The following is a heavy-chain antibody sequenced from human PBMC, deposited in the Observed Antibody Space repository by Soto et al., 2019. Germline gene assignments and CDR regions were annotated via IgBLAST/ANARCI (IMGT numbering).Heavy chain of an antibody. D-gene: IGHD3-3*01. Sequence: PGESLKISCKGSGYTFISHWIVWVRQMPGKGLEWMGIIYPGDSDTRYSPSFQGQVTISADKSISTAYLQWSSLKASDTAMYYCARLAIFGVVIIDWMGYYFDYWGQGTLVTVSS. CDR3: ARLAIFGVVIIDWMGYYFDY. J-gene: IGHJ4*02. V-gene: IGHV5-51*01. CDR1: GYTFISHW. CDR2: IYPGDSDT.